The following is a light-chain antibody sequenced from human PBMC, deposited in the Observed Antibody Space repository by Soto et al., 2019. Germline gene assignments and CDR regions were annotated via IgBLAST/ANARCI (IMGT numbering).Light chain of an antibody. V-gene: IGKV1D-8*03. J-gene: IGKJ1*01. Sequence: VIWMTQSPSLLSASTGDRVSISCRMSQGISSYLAWYQQKPGKAPKLXIYKASTLKSGVPSRFSGSGSGTEFTLTISSLQPDDFANYYGQQYNSYFTWTFGQGTKVDIK. CDR1: QGISSY. CDR2: KAS. CDR3: QQYNSYFTWT.